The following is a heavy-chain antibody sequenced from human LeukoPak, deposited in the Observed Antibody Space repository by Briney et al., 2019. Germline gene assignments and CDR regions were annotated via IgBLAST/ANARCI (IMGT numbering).Heavy chain of an antibody. Sequence: ASVKVSCKASGYTFTGYYMHWVRQAPGRGLEWMGWMNPNSGNTGYAQKFQGRVTMTRNTSISTAYMELSSLRSEDTAVYYCARGVSGSPDYYYYYMDVWGKGTTVTISS. CDR1: GYTFTGYY. D-gene: IGHD1-26*01. V-gene: IGHV1-8*02. CDR3: ARGVSGSPDYYYYYMDV. CDR2: MNPNSGNT. J-gene: IGHJ6*03.